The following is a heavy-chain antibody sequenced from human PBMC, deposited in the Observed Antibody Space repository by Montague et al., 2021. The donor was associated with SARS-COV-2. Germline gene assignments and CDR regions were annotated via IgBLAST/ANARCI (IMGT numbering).Heavy chain of an antibody. J-gene: IGHJ4*02. Sequence: SETLSLTCTVAGGSISSGSYYWGWIRQPPGKGLEWIGNIHSSGSTNYKSRVTISVDTSKNQFSLKVTSVTAADTAVYYCARRLGGSGWLDYWGQGTLVTVSS. V-gene: IGHV4-39*01. CDR3: ARRLGGSGWLDY. CDR1: GGSISSGSYY. CDR2: IHSSGST. D-gene: IGHD6-25*01.